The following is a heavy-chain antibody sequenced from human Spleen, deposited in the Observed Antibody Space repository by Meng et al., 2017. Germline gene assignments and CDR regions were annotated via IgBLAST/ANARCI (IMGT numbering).Heavy chain of an antibody. J-gene: IGHJ6*02. D-gene: IGHD6-13*01. Sequence: ASVKVSCKASGYTFTDYYVHWVRQAPGQGLEWMGRIDPDSGDTDFEQKFQGRVTLTRVTSITTVYMEVSSLRSDDTAMYDCVAAGYGLDVWGQGTMVTVSS. CDR1: GYTFTDYY. V-gene: IGHV1-2*06. CDR3: VAAGYGLDV. CDR2: IDPDSGDT.